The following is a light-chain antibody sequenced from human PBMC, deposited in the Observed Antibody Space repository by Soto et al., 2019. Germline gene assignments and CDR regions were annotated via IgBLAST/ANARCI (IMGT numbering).Light chain of an antibody. Sequence: EILMTQSPATLSVSPGERVTLSCRASQSISSNLAWYQQKPGQAPRLLIYGASTRATGIPARFSGSGSGTEFTLSISSLQSEDFAVYYCQQYVSIPLTFGGGTKVEIK. CDR1: QSISSN. V-gene: IGKV3-15*01. CDR3: QQYVSIPLT. J-gene: IGKJ4*01. CDR2: GAS.